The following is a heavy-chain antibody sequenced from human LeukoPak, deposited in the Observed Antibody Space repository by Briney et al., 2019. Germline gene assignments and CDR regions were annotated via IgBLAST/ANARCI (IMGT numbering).Heavy chain of an antibody. V-gene: IGHV3-23*01. CDR3: ATDSIFGVVIDYYYYMDV. Sequence: GGSLRLSCAASGLTFRNYLVTWVRQAPGKGLEWVSGISGSGSRTYYADSVKGRFTISRDSSKNTLYLQMNSVRAEDTAVYYCATDSIFGVVIDYYYYMDVWGKGTTVIVSS. CDR2: ISGSGSRT. J-gene: IGHJ6*03. D-gene: IGHD3-3*02. CDR1: GLTFRNYL.